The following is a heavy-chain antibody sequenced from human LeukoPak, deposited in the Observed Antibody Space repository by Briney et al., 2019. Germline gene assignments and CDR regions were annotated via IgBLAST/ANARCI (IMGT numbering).Heavy chain of an antibody. D-gene: IGHD2-21*01. CDR2: ISYDGSNK. J-gene: IGHJ5*02. CDR3: AKDSGHIVVVANWFDP. CDR1: GFTFSSYA. V-gene: IGHV3-30-3*01. Sequence: GGSLRLSCAASGFTFSSYAMHWVRQAPGKGLEWVAVISYDGSNKYYADSVKGRFTISRDNSKNTLYLQMNSLRAEDTAVYYCAKDSGHIVVVANWFDPWGQGTLVTVSS.